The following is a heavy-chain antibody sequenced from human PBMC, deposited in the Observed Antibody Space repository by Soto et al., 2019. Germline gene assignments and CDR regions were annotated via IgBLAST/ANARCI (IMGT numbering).Heavy chain of an antibody. CDR3: SRGRRTAVTIDY. CDR1: GGSISSYY. CDR2: IYYSGST. V-gene: IGHV4-59*12. D-gene: IGHD4-17*01. Sequence: SETLSLTCTVSGGSISSYYWSWIRQPPGKGLEWIGYIYYSGSTNYNPSLKSRVTISVDTSKNQFSLKLSSVTAADTAVYYCSRGRRTAVTIDYWGQGTLVTVSS. J-gene: IGHJ4*02.